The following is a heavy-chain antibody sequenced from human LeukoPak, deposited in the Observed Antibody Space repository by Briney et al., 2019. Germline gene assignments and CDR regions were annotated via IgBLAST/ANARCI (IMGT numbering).Heavy chain of an antibody. CDR3: AQTYYYGSGSYYPPR. CDR2: IYYSGST. J-gene: IGHJ4*02. Sequence: SETLSLTCTVSGGSISSGDYYWSWIRQPPGKGLEWIGYIYYSGSTSYNPSLKSRVTISVDTSKNQFSLKLSSVTAADTAVYYCAQTYYYGSGSYYPPRWGQGTLVTVSS. CDR1: GGSISSGDYY. V-gene: IGHV4-30-4*08. D-gene: IGHD3-10*01.